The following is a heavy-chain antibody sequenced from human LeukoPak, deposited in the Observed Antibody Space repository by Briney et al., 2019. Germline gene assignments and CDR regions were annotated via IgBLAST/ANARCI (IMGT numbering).Heavy chain of an antibody. D-gene: IGHD3-22*01. J-gene: IGHJ4*02. V-gene: IGHV1-2*02. CDR3: ARDREPNYYDSSGYYGY. CDR1: GYTFTGYY. CDR2: INPNSGGT. Sequence: ASVKVSCKASGYTFTGYYMHWVRQAPGQGLEWMGWINPNSGGTNYAQKFQGRVTMTRDTSISTAYMELSRLRSDDTAVYYCARDREPNYYDSSGYYGYWGQGTLVTVS.